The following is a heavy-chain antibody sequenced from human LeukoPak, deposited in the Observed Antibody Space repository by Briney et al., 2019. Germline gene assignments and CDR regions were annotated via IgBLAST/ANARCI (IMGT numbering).Heavy chain of an antibody. CDR1: GYSFSTYG. D-gene: IGHD5-12*01. CDR3: ARDESGYVPY. J-gene: IGHJ4*02. CDR2: ISTANSNT. V-gene: IGHV1-18*01. Sequence: ASVTVSCTASGYSFSTYGMSWVRQAPGQGLEWMGWISTANSNTKYAQKFQGRVTMTTDTSTSTVYMELWSVRSDDTAVYLCARDESGYVPYWGQGTLVTVSS.